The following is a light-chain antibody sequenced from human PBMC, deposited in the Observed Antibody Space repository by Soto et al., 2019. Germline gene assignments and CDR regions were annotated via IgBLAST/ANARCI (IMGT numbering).Light chain of an antibody. Sequence: EIVLTQPPGSLSLSPGDRATLSCRASQSVGGNVAWYQQIPGQPPKLLIFGASSRATGIADKFSGSGSGTDFTLTISRLEPADFALYYCQHYGAAPITFGQGTRLEI. J-gene: IGKJ5*01. CDR3: QHYGAAPIT. CDR2: GAS. V-gene: IGKV3-20*01. CDR1: QSVGGN.